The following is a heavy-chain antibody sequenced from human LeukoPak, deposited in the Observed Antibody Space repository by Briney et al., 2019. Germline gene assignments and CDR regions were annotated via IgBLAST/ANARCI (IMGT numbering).Heavy chain of an antibody. J-gene: IGHJ4*01. Sequence: PGGSLRLSCAASGFTFSSYTMNWVRQAPGKGLEWVSSIAGSSGYISYADSVKGRFTISRDNVKKSLYLQMTSLTAEDTAVYYCARDRGAYCGGDCYLGFDYWGRGTLVTVSS. CDR1: GFTFSSYT. D-gene: IGHD2-21*02. CDR2: IAGSSGYI. V-gene: IGHV3-21*01. CDR3: ARDRGAYCGGDCYLGFDY.